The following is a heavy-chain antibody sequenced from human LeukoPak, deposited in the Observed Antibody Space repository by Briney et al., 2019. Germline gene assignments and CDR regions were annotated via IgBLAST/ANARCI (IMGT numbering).Heavy chain of an antibody. CDR3: AKGSSGEGVFYRGLYTGPFDN. Sequence: GGSLRLSCAASGFTFSGYYMAWMRKAPGRGLEWVSYVSGSGGSKYYSDSVKGRFTISRDNAKSSLLLQMDSLRAEDTAVYFCAKGSSGEGVFYRGLYTGPFDNRGQGTLVTVSS. J-gene: IGHJ4*02. CDR2: VSGSGGSK. CDR1: GFTFSGYY. D-gene: IGHD3-16*01. V-gene: IGHV3-11*01.